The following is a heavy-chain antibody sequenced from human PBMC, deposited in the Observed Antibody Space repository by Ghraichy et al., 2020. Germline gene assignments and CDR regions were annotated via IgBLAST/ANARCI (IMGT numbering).Heavy chain of an antibody. J-gene: IGHJ4*02. CDR3: ARALNYYDSSGYYYNTGVDY. CDR1: GFTFSSYG. V-gene: IGHV3-33*01. D-gene: IGHD3-22*01. Sequence: GGSLRLSCAASGFTFSSYGMHWVRQAPGKGLEWVAVIWYDGSKKYYGDSVKGRFTISRDNSTNTLYLQMNSLRAEDTAVYYCARALNYYDSSGYYYNTGVDYWGQGTLVTVSS. CDR2: IWYDGSKK.